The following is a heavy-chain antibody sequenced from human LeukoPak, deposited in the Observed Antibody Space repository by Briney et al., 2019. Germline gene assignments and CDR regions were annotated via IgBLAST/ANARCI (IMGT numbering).Heavy chain of an antibody. CDR2: MNPNSGNT. CDR3: ARAAGYYYMDV. J-gene: IGHJ6*03. D-gene: IGHD6-25*01. CDR1: GYTFTSYD. V-gene: IGHV1-8*01. Sequence: ASVKVSCKASGYTFTSYDINWVRQATGQGLEWMGWMNPNSGNTGYAQKFQGRVTITTDESTSTAYMELSSLRSEDAAVYYCARAAGYYYMDVWGKGTTVTVSS.